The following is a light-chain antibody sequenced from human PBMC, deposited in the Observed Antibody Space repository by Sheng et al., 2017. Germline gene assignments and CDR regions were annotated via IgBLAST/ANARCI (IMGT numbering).Light chain of an antibody. Sequence: EIVLTQSPATLSVSPGERATLSCRASQSVSNNLAWYQQKFGQAPRLLIYAASTRATGIPARFSGSGSGTDFTLTISSLEPEDFAVYYCQHYDKWPLPFGGGTKVEIK. V-gene: IGKV3D-15*01. CDR1: QSVSNN. CDR2: AAS. J-gene: IGKJ4*01. CDR3: QHYDKWPLP.